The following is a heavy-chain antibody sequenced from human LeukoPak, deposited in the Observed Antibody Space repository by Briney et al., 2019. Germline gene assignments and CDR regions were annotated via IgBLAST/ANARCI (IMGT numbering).Heavy chain of an antibody. CDR1: GFTFSNYW. CDR3: SRDANGGGEVDR. D-gene: IGHD2-8*01. Sequence: GGSLRLSCATSGFTFSNYWMSWVRQSPGKGLQWVAKIKYDGSEKFYVESVKGRFTISRDNANAKNSLYLQMNTLRAEDTAVYCCSRDANGGGEVDRWGQGTLVTVSS. J-gene: IGHJ5*02. V-gene: IGHV3-7*01. CDR2: IKYDGSEK.